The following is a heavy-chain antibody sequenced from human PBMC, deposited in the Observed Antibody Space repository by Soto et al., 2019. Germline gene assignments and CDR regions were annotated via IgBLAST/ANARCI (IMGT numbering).Heavy chain of an antibody. Sequence: EVQLLESGGGLVQPGGSLRLSCAAAGFSFTDYPMTWFRQAPGKGLEWVSSISGSGATTYYADSVKGRFNISRDNSNNTLYLQMNSLSAEDTAVYYCAKRQSGSYYAAFDLWGQGTTVTVSS. V-gene: IGHV3-23*01. CDR2: ISGSGATT. CDR1: GFSFTDYP. J-gene: IGHJ3*01. D-gene: IGHD1-26*01. CDR3: AKRQSGSYYAAFDL.